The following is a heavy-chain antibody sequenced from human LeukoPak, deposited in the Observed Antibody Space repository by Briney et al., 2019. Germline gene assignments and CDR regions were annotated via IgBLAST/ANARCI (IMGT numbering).Heavy chain of an antibody. V-gene: IGHV1-69*04. CDR1: GGTFSSYA. CDR2: IIPILGIA. J-gene: IGHJ6*02. D-gene: IGHD6-13*01. CDR3: ARGKTLVQLRYYYGMDV. Sequence: GASVKVSCKASGGTFSSYAISWVRQAPGQGLEWMGRIIPILGIANYAQKFQGRVTITADKSTSTAYMELSSLRSEDTAVYYCARGKTLVQLRYYYGMDVWGQGTTVTVFS.